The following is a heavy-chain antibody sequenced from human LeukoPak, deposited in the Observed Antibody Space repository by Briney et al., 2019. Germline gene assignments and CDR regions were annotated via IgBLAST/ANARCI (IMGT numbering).Heavy chain of an antibody. Sequence: SETLSLTCTVSGGSISSGSYYWSWIRQPAGKGLEWIGRIYTSGSTNYNPSLKSRVTISVDTSKNQFSLKLSSVTAADTAVYYCARDTYYYGSGSYYPNYYYYGMDVWGQGTTVTVSS. V-gene: IGHV4-61*02. CDR3: ARDTYYYGSGSYYPNYYYYGMDV. CDR1: GGSISSGSYY. J-gene: IGHJ6*02. CDR2: IYTSGST. D-gene: IGHD3-10*01.